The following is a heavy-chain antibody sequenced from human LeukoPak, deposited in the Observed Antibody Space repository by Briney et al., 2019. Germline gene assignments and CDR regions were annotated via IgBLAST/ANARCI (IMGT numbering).Heavy chain of an antibody. V-gene: IGHV3-30*02. D-gene: IGHD2-15*01. CDR2: VRFDINGK. CDR1: GFTFRSYG. CDR3: AKDLGSAITSALALDV. J-gene: IGHJ6*02. Sequence: GGSLRLSCAASGFTFRSYGVHWVRQAPGKGLEWVAFVRFDINGKNYADSVKGRFTLSSDTSKTTMFLQMISLRPEDTAVYYCAKDLGSAITSALALDVWGQGTTVTVSS.